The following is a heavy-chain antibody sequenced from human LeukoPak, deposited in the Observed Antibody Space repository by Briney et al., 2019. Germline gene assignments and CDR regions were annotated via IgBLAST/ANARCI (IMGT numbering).Heavy chain of an antibody. CDR1: AGSISSSDYY. D-gene: IGHD3-9*01. J-gene: IGHJ4*02. CDR2: IFYSGNT. CDR3: ATGFDIFDY. Sequence: SETLSLTCTVSAGSISSSDYYWGWIRQPPGKGLEWIGSIFYSGNTYYNPSLKSRITISVDTSKNQFSLKLSSVTAADTAVYYCATGFDIFDYWGQGTLVTVSS. V-gene: IGHV4-39*07.